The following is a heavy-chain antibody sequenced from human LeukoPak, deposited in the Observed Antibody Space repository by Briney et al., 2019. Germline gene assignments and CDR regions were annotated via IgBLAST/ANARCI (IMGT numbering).Heavy chain of an antibody. D-gene: IGHD5-24*01. Sequence: PSETLALTCAVSGYSISNGYYWGWIRQPPGKGLEWIGNMYQGGSTFYNPSLKSRVTISVDTSKNQFSLKLNSVTAADTAVYYCARVGDGYKLYYFDYRGQGALVTVSS. CDR3: ARVGDGYKLYYFDY. V-gene: IGHV4-38-2*01. CDR2: MYQGGST. J-gene: IGHJ4*02. CDR1: GYSISNGYY.